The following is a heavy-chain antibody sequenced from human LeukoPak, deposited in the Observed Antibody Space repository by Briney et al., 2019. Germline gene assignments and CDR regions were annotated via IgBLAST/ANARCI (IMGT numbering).Heavy chain of an antibody. CDR3: ARGPTEGGPYNWFDP. Sequence: ASVKVSCKASGYTFTSYAMNWVRQAPGQGLEWMGWINTNTGNPTCAQGFTGRFVFSLDTSVSTAYLQISSLKAEDTAVYYCARGPTEGGPYNWFDPWGQGTLVTVSS. CDR1: GYTFTSYA. J-gene: IGHJ5*02. V-gene: IGHV7-4-1*02. CDR2: INTNTGNP. D-gene: IGHD2-15*01.